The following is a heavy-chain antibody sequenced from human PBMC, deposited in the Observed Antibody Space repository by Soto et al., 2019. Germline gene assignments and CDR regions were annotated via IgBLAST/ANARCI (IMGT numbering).Heavy chain of an antibody. CDR1: GGTFSSYA. J-gene: IGHJ4*02. Sequence: GASVKVSCKASGGTFSSYAISWVRQAPGQGLEWMGGIIPIFGTANYAQKFQGRVAITADESTSTAYMELSSLRSEDTAVYYCARVWEADFDYWGQGTLVTVSS. V-gene: IGHV1-69*13. CDR2: IIPIFGTA. D-gene: IGHD1-26*01. CDR3: ARVWEADFDY.